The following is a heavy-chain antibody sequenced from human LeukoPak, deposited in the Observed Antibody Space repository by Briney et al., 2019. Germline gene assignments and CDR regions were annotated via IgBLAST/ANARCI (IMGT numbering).Heavy chain of an antibody. V-gene: IGHV3-64*04. D-gene: IGHD1-1*01. J-gene: IGHJ6*02. Sequence: GGSLRLSCSASGFTFSTYAMQWVRQAPGKGLEYVSAISSNGDSTYYADSVKGRFTISRDNSKNTLYLQMNSLRAEDTAVYYCALQRPLKGVWGQGTTVTVSS. CDR1: GFTFSTYA. CDR3: ALQRPLKGV. CDR2: ISSNGDST.